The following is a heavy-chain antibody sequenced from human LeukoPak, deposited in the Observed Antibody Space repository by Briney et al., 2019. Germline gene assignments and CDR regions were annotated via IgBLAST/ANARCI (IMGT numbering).Heavy chain of an antibody. Sequence: SETLSLTCTVSGGSISSSSYYWGWIRQPPGKGLEWIGSIYYSGSTYYNPSLKSRVTISVDTSKNQFSLKLSSVTAADTAVYYCARSLRFITIFGVVMSWLDPWGQGTLVTVSS. CDR1: GGSISSSSYY. CDR2: IYYSGST. CDR3: ARSLRFITIFGVVMSWLDP. D-gene: IGHD3-3*01. V-gene: IGHV4-39*07. J-gene: IGHJ5*02.